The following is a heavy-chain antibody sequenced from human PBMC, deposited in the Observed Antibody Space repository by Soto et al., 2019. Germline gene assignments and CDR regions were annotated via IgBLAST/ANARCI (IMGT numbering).Heavy chain of an antibody. CDR3: ARSPPGGYHYYYGMDV. CDR2: IGTAGDT. CDR1: GFTFSSYD. V-gene: IGHV3-13*04. Sequence: EVQLVESGGGLVQPGGSLRLSCAASGFTFSSYDMQWVRQATGKGLEWVSAIGTAGDTYYPGSVKGRFTISRENAKNSLYLQMNSLRAGDTAVYYCARSPPGGYHYYYGMDVWGQGTTVTVCS. J-gene: IGHJ6*02. D-gene: IGHD3-22*01.